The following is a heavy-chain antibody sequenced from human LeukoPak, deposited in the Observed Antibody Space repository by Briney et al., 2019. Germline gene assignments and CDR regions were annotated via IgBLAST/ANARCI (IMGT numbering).Heavy chain of an antibody. D-gene: IGHD6-13*01. CDR3: AKKDSAAAYPS. V-gene: IGHV3-23*01. CDR2: ISGSGGST. J-gene: IGHJ5*02. CDR1: GFSFRNYA. Sequence: GGSLRLSCAASGFSFRNYAMSWVRQAPGKGLEWVSGISGSGGSTYYADSVKGRFTISRDNSKNTLYLQMNSLRVEDTAVYYCAKKDSAAAYPSWGQGTLVTVSS.